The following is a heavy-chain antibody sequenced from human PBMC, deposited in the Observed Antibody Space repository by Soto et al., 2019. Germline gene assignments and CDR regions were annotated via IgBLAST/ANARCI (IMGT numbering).Heavy chain of an antibody. CDR3: ARDPGYPARLYYYGMDV. J-gene: IGHJ6*02. CDR1: GFTFSSYG. CDR2: IWYDGSNK. Sequence: GVSLRLSCAASGFTFSSYGMHWVRQAPGKGLEWVAVIWYDGSNKYYADSVKGRFTISRDNSKNTLYLQMNSLRAEDTAVYYCARDPGYPARLYYYGMDVWGQGTTVTVSS. V-gene: IGHV3-33*01. D-gene: IGHD6-6*01.